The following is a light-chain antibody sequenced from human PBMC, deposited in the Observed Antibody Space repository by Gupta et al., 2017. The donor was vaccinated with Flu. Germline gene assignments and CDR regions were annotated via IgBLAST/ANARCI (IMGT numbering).Light chain of an antibody. CDR1: SSNIGNNY. J-gene: IGLJ1*01. CDR2: DND. V-gene: IGLV1-51*02. Sequence: QAVLTQPPSVSAAPGQKVTISCSGSSSNIGNNYVSWYQHLPGTAPKLLIFDNDKRPSGIPDRFSASKSGTSATLDITGLQTGDEANYYCGTWDNTARGVFGTGTKVTVL. CDR3: GTWDNTARGV.